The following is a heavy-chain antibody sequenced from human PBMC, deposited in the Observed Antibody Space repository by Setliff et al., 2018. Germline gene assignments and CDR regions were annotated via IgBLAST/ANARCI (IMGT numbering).Heavy chain of an antibody. Sequence: PGGSLRLSCGTSGFTFDVSGMSWVRQAPGKGLEWVSAISGSGGNTYYADSVKGRFTISRDNSNNTLYLQMNSLRADDTATYYCAKDDQIRGHNLDYWGQGTLVTVSS. J-gene: IGHJ4*02. V-gene: IGHV3-23*01. CDR3: AKDDQIRGHNLDY. CDR1: GFTFDVSG. D-gene: IGHD3-10*01. CDR2: ISGSGGNT.